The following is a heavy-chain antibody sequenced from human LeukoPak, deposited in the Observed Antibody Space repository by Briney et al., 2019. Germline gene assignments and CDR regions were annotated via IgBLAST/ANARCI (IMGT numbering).Heavy chain of an antibody. V-gene: IGHV4-39*01. Sequence: SETLSLTCTVSGGSISSGGYYWGWIRQPPGKGLEWIGSIYYSGSTYYNPSLKSRVTMSVDTSKNQFSLKLTFVTAADAAVYYCARQYSSGWPWFDPWGQGTLVTVSS. CDR2: IYYSGST. J-gene: IGHJ5*02. CDR3: ARQYSSGWPWFDP. CDR1: GGSISSGGYY. D-gene: IGHD6-19*01.